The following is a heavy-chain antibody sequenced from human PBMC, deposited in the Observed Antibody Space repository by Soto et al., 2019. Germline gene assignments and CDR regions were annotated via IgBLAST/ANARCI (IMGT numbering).Heavy chain of an antibody. Sequence: QVQLQKSGPGLVKPSGTLSLTCAVSGGSFTSNNWWTWVRQPPGQGLEWIGEIDRTGSTNYNPSRKSRVTISLDKSENQFSLKVTSLTAADTAVYYCASRDPGTSVDYWGQGTLVTVSS. D-gene: IGHD1-7*01. CDR2: IDRTGST. CDR3: ASRDPGTSVDY. CDR1: GGSFTSNNW. V-gene: IGHV4-4*02. J-gene: IGHJ4*02.